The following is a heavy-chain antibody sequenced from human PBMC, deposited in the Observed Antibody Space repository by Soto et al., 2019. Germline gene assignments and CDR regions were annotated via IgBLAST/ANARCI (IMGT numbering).Heavy chain of an antibody. J-gene: IGHJ4*02. CDR2: ISYDGSNK. Sequence: PGGSLRLSCAASGFTFSSYGMHWVRQAPGKGLEWVAVISYDGSNKYYADSVKGRFTISRDNSKNTLYLQMNSLRAEDTAVYYCAKSDGTGSGSHYYFDYWGQGTLVTVSS. CDR1: GFTFSSYG. V-gene: IGHV3-30*18. CDR3: AKSDGTGSGSHYYFDY. D-gene: IGHD1-26*01.